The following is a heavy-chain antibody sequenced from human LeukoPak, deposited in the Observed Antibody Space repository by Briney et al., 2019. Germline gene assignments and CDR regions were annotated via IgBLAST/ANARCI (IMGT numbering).Heavy chain of an antibody. CDR3: ATGEYYGSGSLDV. Sequence: ASVKVSCKVSGYTLTELSMHWVRQAPGKGLEWMGGFDPEDGETIYAQKFQGRVTMTEDTSTDTAYMEPSSLRSEDTAVYYCATGEYYGSGSLDVWGQGTTVTVSS. V-gene: IGHV1-24*01. CDR1: GYTLTELS. CDR2: FDPEDGET. J-gene: IGHJ6*02. D-gene: IGHD3-10*01.